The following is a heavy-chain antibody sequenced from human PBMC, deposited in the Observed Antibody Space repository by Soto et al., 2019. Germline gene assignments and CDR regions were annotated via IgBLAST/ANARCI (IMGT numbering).Heavy chain of an antibody. J-gene: IGHJ4*02. Sequence: ASVKVSCEASGYTFTSYGISWVRQAPGQGLEWMGWISAYNGNTNYAQKLQGRVTMTTDTSTSTAYMELRSLRSDDTAVYYCATTMVRGVIPPPFFDYWGQGTLVTVSS. CDR1: GYTFTSYG. V-gene: IGHV1-18*01. CDR3: ATTMVRGVIPPPFFDY. CDR2: ISAYNGNT. D-gene: IGHD3-10*01.